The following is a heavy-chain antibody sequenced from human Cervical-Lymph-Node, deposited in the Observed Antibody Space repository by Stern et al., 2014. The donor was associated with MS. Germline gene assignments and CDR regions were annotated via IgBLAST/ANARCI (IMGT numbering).Heavy chain of an antibody. CDR3: VKDVDSSIAGSFDY. D-gene: IGHD6-6*01. CDR1: GFTFDDYA. Sequence: EVQLVESGGDLVQPGRSLRLSCAASGFTFDDYAMQWVRQTPAKGLEWVAGISWNSSSIVYSASVKGRFTISRDNAKISLYLQMNSLRPEDTALYYCVKDVDSSIAGSFDYWGQGTLVTVSS. CDR2: ISWNSSSI. V-gene: IGHV3-9*01. J-gene: IGHJ4*02.